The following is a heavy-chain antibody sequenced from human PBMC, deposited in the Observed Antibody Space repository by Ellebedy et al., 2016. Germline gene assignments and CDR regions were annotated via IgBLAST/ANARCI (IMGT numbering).Heavy chain of an antibody. CDR2: IVASGERT. D-gene: IGHD3-10*01. V-gene: IGHV3-23*01. Sequence: GGSLRLSCAASGFTLNNYAMTWIRQAAGEGPEWISAIVASGERTFYADSVKGRFTISRDNSKNRLYLQMNSLKVEDTATYYCANVGGSGSYYNGYWGLGTLVTVSS. CDR1: GFTLNNYA. CDR3: ANVGGSGSYYNGY. J-gene: IGHJ4*02.